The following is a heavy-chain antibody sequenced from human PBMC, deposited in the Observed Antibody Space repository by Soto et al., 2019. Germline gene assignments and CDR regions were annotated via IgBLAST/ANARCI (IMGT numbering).Heavy chain of an antibody. V-gene: IGHV4-34*01. CDR3: ARRSYDIFTGYRFFDY. J-gene: IGHJ4*02. D-gene: IGHD3-9*01. Sequence: PSETLSLTCAVSGGSFSGYYWSWIRQPPGKGLEWIGEINHSGSTNYNPSLKSRVTISVDTSKNQFSLKLSSVTAADTAVYYCARRSYDIFTGYRFFDYWGQGTLVTVSS. CDR1: GGSFSGYY. CDR2: INHSGST.